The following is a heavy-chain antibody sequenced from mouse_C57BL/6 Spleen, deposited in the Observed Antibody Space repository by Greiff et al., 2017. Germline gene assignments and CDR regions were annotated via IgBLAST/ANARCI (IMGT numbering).Heavy chain of an antibody. CDR3: ARMDYDGQAWFAD. J-gene: IGHJ3*01. D-gene: IGHD2-4*01. CDR1: GYTFTSYW. V-gene: IGHV1-50*01. Sequence: QVQLQQPGAELVKPGASVKLSCKASGYTFTSYWLQWVKQRPGQGLEWIGEIDPSDSYTNYNQKFKGKATLTVDTSSSTAYMQLSSLTSEDSAVYDCARMDYDGQAWFADGGQGTLVTVSA. CDR2: IDPSDSYT.